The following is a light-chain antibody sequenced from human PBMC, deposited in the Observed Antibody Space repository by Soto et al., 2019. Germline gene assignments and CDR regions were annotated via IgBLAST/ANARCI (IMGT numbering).Light chain of an antibody. J-gene: IGKJ4*01. CDR2: EAS. CDR3: PQRSNWPLT. V-gene: IGKV3-11*01. CDR1: QRDSSS. Sequence: EIVLTQSPATLQLSPGDRATLSCRASQRDSSSLAWYQQKPGQAPRRLIDEASNRATGIPSRFSGSESGTALTLTIMRLAPEEFAGSNFPQRSNWPLTLGGGTKVALK.